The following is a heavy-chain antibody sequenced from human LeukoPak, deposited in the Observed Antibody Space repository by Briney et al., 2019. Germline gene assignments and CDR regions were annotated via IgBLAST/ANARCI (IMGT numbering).Heavy chain of an antibody. D-gene: IGHD3-10*01. CDR1: GFTFSSYS. V-gene: IGHV3-21*01. Sequence: PGGSLRLSCAASGFTFSSYSMNWVRQAPGKGLEWVSSISSSSTYIHYADSVKGRFTISRDNAKKSLYLQMNSLRAEDTAVYYCAREAYCSGNYPFDLWGQGTLVTVSS. CDR2: ISSSSTYI. J-gene: IGHJ4*02. CDR3: AREAYCSGNYPFDL.